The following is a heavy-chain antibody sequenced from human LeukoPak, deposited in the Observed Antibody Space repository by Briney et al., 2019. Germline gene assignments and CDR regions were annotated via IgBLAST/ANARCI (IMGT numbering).Heavy chain of an antibody. CDR2: IYTSGST. CDR1: GGSFSSYY. D-gene: IGHD1-26*01. Sequence: PSETLSLTCAVYGGSFSSYYWSWIRQPAGKGLEWIGRIYTSGSTNYNPSLKSRVTMSVDTSKNQFSLKLSSVTAADTAVYYCARDHYSGSYPDWGQGTLVTVSS. V-gene: IGHV4-4*07. J-gene: IGHJ4*02. CDR3: ARDHYSGSYPD.